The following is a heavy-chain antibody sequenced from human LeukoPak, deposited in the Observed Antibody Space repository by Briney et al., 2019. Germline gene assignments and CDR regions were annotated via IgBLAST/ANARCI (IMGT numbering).Heavy chain of an antibody. V-gene: IGHV4-30-4*01. D-gene: IGHD5-12*01. CDR3: ARAPIVAPSFDY. Sequence: SETLSLTCTVSGVSISSGDYYWSWIRQPPGKGLEWIGYIYYSGSTYYTPSLKSRVTISVDTSKNQFSLKLSSVTAADTAVYYCARAPIVAPSFDYWGQGTLVTVSS. CDR1: GVSISSGDYY. J-gene: IGHJ4*02. CDR2: IYYSGST.